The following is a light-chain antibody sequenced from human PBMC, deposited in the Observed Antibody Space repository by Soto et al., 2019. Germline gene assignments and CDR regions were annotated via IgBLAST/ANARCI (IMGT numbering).Light chain of an antibody. CDR2: EVS. CDR1: SSDVGAYDY. J-gene: IGLJ1*01. CDR3: SSYTRSSTRV. V-gene: IGLV2-14*03. Sequence: QSVLTQPASVSGSPGQSITISCTGTSSDVGAYDYVSWYQQHPDKAPKLMIYEVSNRPSGVSNRFSGSKSVNTATLTISGLQTEDEADYYCSSYTRSSTRVFGTGPKVTVL.